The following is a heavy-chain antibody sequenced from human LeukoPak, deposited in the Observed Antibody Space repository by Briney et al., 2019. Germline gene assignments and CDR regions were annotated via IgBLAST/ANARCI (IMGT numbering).Heavy chain of an antibody. V-gene: IGHV3-23*01. CDR2: ISGSGGST. CDR1: GFTFSSYA. CDR3: AKSPKSSGWYSVGSDY. D-gene: IGHD6-19*01. Sequence: GGSLRLSCAASGFTFSSYAMSWVRQAPGKGLEWVSAISGSGGSTYYADSVKGRFTISRDNSKNTLYLQMNSLRAEDTAVYYCAKSPKSSGWYSVGSDYWGQGTLVTVSS. J-gene: IGHJ4*02.